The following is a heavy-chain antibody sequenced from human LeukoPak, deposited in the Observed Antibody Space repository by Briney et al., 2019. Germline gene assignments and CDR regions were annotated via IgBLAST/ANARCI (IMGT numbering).Heavy chain of an antibody. D-gene: IGHD2-21*02. Sequence: SETLSLTCTVSGDSISSYYWSWIRQPPGKGLEWIGYIYYTGTTNYNPSLESRVTISVDTSKNQFSLRLRSVSAADTAVYYCARSAYCGGHDCYSVYFDSWGQGTLVTVSS. CDR3: ARSAYCGGHDCYSVYFDS. V-gene: IGHV4-59*01. J-gene: IGHJ4*02. CDR1: GDSISSYY. CDR2: IYYTGTT.